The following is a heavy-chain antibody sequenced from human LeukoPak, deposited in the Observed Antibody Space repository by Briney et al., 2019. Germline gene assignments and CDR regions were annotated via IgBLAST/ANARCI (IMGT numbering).Heavy chain of an antibody. D-gene: IGHD6-19*01. CDR1: GYSISGGYY. V-gene: IGHV4-38-2*01. CDR3: ARSRGVAGTMSFDP. J-gene: IGHJ5*02. Sequence: SETLSLTCAVSGYSISGGYYWGWIRQPPGKGLEWIGNIYQSGSSYYNASLKSRVTISVDTSKNQLSLKLTSVTAADTAVYYCARSRGVAGTMSFDPWGQGTLVTVSS. CDR2: IYQSGSS.